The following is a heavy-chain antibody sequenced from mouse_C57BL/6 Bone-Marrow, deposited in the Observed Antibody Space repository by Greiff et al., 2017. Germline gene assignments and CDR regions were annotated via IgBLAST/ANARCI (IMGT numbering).Heavy chain of an antibody. D-gene: IGHD1-1*01. J-gene: IGHJ3*01. CDR1: GFTFSSYG. Sequence: EVMLVESGGDLVKPGGSLKLSCAASGFTFSSYGMSWVRQTPDKRLEWVATISSGGSYTYYPDSVKGRFTISRDNAKNTLYLQMSSLKSEDTAMYYWSRLPYYYGSSYGWFAYWGQGTLVTVSA. CDR3: SRLPYYYGSSYGWFAY. V-gene: IGHV5-6*01. CDR2: ISSGGSYT.